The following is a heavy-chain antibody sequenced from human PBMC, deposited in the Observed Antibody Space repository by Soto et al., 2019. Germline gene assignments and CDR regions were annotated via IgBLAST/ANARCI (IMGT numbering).Heavy chain of an antibody. J-gene: IGHJ4*02. CDR1: GFTLSTFA. D-gene: IGHD2-21*01. V-gene: IGHV3-23*01. Sequence: EVQLLESGGGLVQPGGSLRLSCAASGFTLSTFAMTWVRQAPGKGLECVSGIVGSGIDYYADSVKGRFTISKDNSRNTLYLQMDSLRGEDTAVYFCAKDAVYNDGLWLMDHWGQGTQVIVSS. CDR2: IVGSGID. CDR3: AKDAVYNDGLWLMDH.